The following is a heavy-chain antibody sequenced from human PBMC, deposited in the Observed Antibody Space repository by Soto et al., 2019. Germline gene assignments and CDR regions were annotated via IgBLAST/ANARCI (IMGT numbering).Heavy chain of an antibody. D-gene: IGHD3-22*01. V-gene: IGHV2-5*02. CDR2: IYWDDDK. CDR3: AHSLIGYYYDSSGSNWFDP. J-gene: IGHJ5*02. CDR1: GFSLSTSGVG. Sequence: GSGPTLVNPTQPLTLTCTFSGFSLSTSGVGVGWIRQPPGKALEWLALIYWDDDKRYSPSLKRRLTITKHTSKNQVVLTMTNMDPVDTATYYCAHSLIGYYYDSSGSNWFDPWGQGTLVTV.